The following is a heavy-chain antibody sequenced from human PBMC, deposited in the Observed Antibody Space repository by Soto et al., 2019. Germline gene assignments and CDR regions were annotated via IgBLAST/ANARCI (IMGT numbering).Heavy chain of an antibody. CDR3: ARDRVVYYYYYGMDV. CDR2: ISYDGSNK. D-gene: IGHD3-3*01. Sequence: QVQLVESGGGVVQPGRSLRLSCAASGFTFSSYAMHWVRQAPGKGLEWVAVISYDGSNKYYADSVKGRFTISRDNSKNTLYLQMNSLRAENPDVYYCARDRVVYYYYYGMDVWGQGTTVTVSS. J-gene: IGHJ6*02. CDR1: GFTFSSYA. V-gene: IGHV3-30-3*01.